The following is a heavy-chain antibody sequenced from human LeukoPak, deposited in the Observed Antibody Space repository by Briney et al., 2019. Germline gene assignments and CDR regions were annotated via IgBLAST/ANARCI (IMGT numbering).Heavy chain of an antibody. D-gene: IGHD6-13*01. CDR3: VKDHFNSSSWSPFDH. CDR2: IRYDGSDK. J-gene: IGHJ4*02. Sequence: GGSLRLSCATSGFTFYSHGMHWVHQAPGKGLEWVTFIRYDGSDKYYVDSVKGRFTVSRDNSKNTLYLQLTSLTTEDTALYYCVKDHFNSSSWSPFDHWGQGTLVTVSS. CDR1: GFTFYSHG. V-gene: IGHV3-30*02.